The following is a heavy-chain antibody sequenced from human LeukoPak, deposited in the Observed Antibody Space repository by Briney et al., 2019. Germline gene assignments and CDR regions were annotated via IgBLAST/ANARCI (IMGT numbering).Heavy chain of an antibody. J-gene: IGHJ1*01. D-gene: IGHD3-9*01. CDR2: ISSNGGST. CDR1: GFTFSSYA. CDR3: ARGNTLTGYSRY. V-gene: IGHV3-64*01. Sequence: GGSLRLSCAASGFTFSSYAMHWVRQPPGKGLEYVSGISSNGGSTYYANSVKGRFTISRDNSKNTVDLQMGSLRAEDMAVYYCARGNTLTGYSRYWGQGT.